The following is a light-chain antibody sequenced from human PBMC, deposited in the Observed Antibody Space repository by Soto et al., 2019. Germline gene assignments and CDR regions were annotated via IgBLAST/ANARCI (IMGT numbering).Light chain of an antibody. CDR3: EQYDSTHLT. J-gene: IGKJ4*01. CDR1: QSVTSSF. Sequence: ENVLTQSPGTLSLSPGERATLSCRASQSVTSSFLAWYQQKPGQAPSLLIYGTSSRATGTPDRFSGRGSGTDFTLTISRLEPEDLAVYYCEQYDSTHLTFGGRTKVEIK. V-gene: IGKV3-20*01. CDR2: GTS.